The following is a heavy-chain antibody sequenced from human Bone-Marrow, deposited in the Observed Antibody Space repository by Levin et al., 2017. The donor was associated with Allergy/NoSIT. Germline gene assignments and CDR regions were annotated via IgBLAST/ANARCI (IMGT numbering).Heavy chain of an antibody. CDR1: GYTLTELS. CDR3: ATAIRITGTRDDAFDI. Sequence: GASVKVSCKVSGYTLTELSMHWVRQAPGKGLEWMGGFDPEDGETIYAQKFQGRVTMTEDTSTDTAYMELSSLRSEDTAVYYCATAIRITGTRDDAFDIWGQGTMVTVSS. V-gene: IGHV1-24*01. D-gene: IGHD1-7*01. J-gene: IGHJ3*02. CDR2: FDPEDGET.